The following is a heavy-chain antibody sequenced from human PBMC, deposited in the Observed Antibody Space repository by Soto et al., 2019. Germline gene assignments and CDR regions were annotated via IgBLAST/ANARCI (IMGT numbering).Heavy chain of an antibody. V-gene: IGHV3-30-3*01. D-gene: IGHD3-3*01. CDR3: ASLPRDDFDY. J-gene: IGHJ4*02. CDR2: ISYDGSNK. CDR1: GFTFSSYA. Sequence: QVQLVESGGGVVQPGRSLRLSCAASGFTFSSYAMHWVRQAPGKGLEWVAVISYDGSNKYYADSVKGRFTISRDNSKITLYLQMNSLRAEDTAVYYCASLPRDDFDYWGQGTLVTVSS.